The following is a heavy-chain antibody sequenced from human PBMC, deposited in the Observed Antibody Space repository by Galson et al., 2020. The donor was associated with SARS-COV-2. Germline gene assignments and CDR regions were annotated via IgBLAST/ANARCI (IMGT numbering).Heavy chain of an antibody. Sequence: GGSLRLSCVGSGFIFNNFGMNWVRQGPGKGLEWVSGISGGGGTTYYADSVKGRFTISGDNSKSTLYLQMNSLRPEDTAVYYCAGLGANILWGQGTLVTVSS. J-gene: IGHJ4*02. CDR2: ISGGGGTT. V-gene: IGHV3-23*01. CDR3: AGLGANIL. D-gene: IGHD1-26*01. CDR1: GFIFNNFG.